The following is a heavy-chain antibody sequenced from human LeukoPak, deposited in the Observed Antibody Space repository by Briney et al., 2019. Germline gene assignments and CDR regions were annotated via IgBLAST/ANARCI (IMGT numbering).Heavy chain of an antibody. CDR2: INPSGGST. Sequence: ASVKVSCKASRYTFTSYYMHWVRQAPGQGLEWMGIINPSGGSTSYAQKLQGRVTMTRDTSTSTVYMELSSLRSEDTAVYYCARRGSYHYFDNWGQGTLVTVSS. CDR1: RYTFTSYY. D-gene: IGHD1-26*01. V-gene: IGHV1-46*04. CDR3: ARRGSYHYFDN. J-gene: IGHJ4*02.